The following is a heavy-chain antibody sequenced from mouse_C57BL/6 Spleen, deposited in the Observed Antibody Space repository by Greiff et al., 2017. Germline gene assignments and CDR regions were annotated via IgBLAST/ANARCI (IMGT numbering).Heavy chain of an antibody. CDR2: IYPGDGDT. D-gene: IGHD2-1*01. J-gene: IGHJ4*01. V-gene: IGHV1-82*01. CDR1: GYAFSSSW. Sequence: QVQLQQSGPELVKPGASVKISCKASGYAFSSSWMNWVKQRPGKGLEWIGRIYPGDGDTNYNGKFKGKATLTADKSSSTAYMQLSSLTSEDSAVYFCARGDGNYVNAMDYWGQGTSVTVSS. CDR3: ARGDGNYVNAMDY.